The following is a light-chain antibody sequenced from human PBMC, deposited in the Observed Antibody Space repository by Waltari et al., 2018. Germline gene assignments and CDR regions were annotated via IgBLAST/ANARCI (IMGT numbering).Light chain of an antibody. J-gene: IGLJ1*01. CDR1: SSNTGSNY. CDR3: AAWDDSLSGPGV. V-gene: IGLV1-47*01. CDR2: RNN. Sequence: QSVLTQPPSASGTPGQRVSLPCSGSSSNTGSNYVYWYQQFPGPAPTLLISRNNQRPSGVPDRFSGSKSGTSASLAISGLRSEDEADYYCAAWDDSLSGPGVFGTGTKVTVL.